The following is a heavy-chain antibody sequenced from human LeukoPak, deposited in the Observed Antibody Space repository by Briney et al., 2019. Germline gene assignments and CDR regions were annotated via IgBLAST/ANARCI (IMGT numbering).Heavy chain of an antibody. Sequence: SQTLSLTCAVSGGSISSGGYSWSWIRQPPGKGLEWIGYIYHSGSTYYNPSLKSRVTISVDRSKNQFSLKLSSVTAVDTAVYYCARRYCSSTSCYGLDPWGQGTLVTVSS. J-gene: IGHJ5*02. CDR1: GGSISSGGYS. CDR3: ARRYCSSTSCYGLDP. V-gene: IGHV4-30-2*01. CDR2: IYHSGST. D-gene: IGHD2-2*01.